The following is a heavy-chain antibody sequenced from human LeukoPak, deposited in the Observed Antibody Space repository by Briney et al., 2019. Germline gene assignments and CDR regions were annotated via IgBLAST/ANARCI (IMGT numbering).Heavy chain of an antibody. CDR2: ISAYNGNT. CDR1: GYTFTSYG. CDR3: AIDRLQTVPYYYYGMDV. V-gene: IGHV1-18*01. J-gene: IGHJ6*02. D-gene: IGHD3-16*01. Sequence: ASVKVSCKASGYTFTSYGISWVRQAPPQGLEWMGWISAYNGNTNYAQKLQGRVTMTTDTSTSTAYMELRSLRSDDTAVYYCAIDRLQTVPYYYYGMDVWGQGTTVTVSS.